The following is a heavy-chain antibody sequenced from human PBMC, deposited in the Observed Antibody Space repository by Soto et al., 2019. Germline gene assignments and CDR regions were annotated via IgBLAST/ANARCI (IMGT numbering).Heavy chain of an antibody. D-gene: IGHD2-8*02. V-gene: IGHV1-69*13. CDR3: ATSVGIAPTGEDGMDV. J-gene: IGHJ6*02. Sequence: GASVKVSCKASGCTFSIYGFSCVRQAPGQGPEWIGGIIPILTTPNYAQKFQGRVTIVADESTTTVYMELSSLKFEDTAVYYCATSVGIAPTGEDGMDVWGQGTSVTVSS. CDR1: GCTFSIYG. CDR2: IIPILTTP.